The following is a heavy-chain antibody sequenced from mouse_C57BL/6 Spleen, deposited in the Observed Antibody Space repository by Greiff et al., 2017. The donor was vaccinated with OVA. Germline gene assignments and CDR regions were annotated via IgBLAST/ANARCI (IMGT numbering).Heavy chain of an antibody. CDR2: IHPNSGSS. CDR1: GYTFTSYW. V-gene: IGHV1-64*01. D-gene: IGHD1-1*01. Sequence: QVQLQQPGAELVKPGASVKLSCKASGYTFTSYWLHWVKQRPGQGLEWIGMIHPNSGSSNYNEKFKSKATLTVDKSSSTAYMQLSSLTSEDSAVYYCARSPSITTVVAKRYFDVWGTGTTVTVSS. CDR3: ARSPSITTVVAKRYFDV. J-gene: IGHJ1*03.